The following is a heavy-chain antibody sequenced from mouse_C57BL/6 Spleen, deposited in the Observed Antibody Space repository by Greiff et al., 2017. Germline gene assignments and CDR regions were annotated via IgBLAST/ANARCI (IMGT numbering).Heavy chain of an antibody. CDR2: ISSGGSYT. V-gene: IGHV5-6*01. Sequence: EVMLVESGGDLVKPGGSLKLSCAASGFTFSSYGMSWVRQTPDKRLEWVATISSGGSYTYYPDSVKGRFTISRDNAKNTLYLQMSSLKSEDTAMYYCARNYGGFAYWGQGTLVTVSA. CDR3: ARNYGGFAY. J-gene: IGHJ3*01. D-gene: IGHD1-1*01. CDR1: GFTFSSYG.